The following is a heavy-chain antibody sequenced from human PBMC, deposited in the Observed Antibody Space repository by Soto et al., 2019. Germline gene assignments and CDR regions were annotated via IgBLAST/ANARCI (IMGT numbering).Heavy chain of an antibody. CDR1: GYSFTNYG. CDR2: ISGHNGDT. D-gene: IGHD3-22*01. V-gene: IGHV1-18*04. J-gene: IGHJ4*02. Sequence: QVQLVQSGAEVKKPGASVKVSCKASGYSFTNYGISWVRQAPGQGPEWMGWISGHNGDTNHPQSLQGRVTMTTDTPRNRAYMERRSLRSDDTAVYYCARHRFKYYDNTVYYCLDYWRQRPLVTVSS. CDR3: ARHRFKYYDNTVYYCLDY.